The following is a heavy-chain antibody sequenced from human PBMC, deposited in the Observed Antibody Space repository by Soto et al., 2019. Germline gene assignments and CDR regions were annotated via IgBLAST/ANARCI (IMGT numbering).Heavy chain of an antibody. CDR1: GYAFANYG. CDR2: IIPILGIA. CDR3: ARGTWSGYEGDYYYYYMDV. V-gene: IGHV1-69*04. D-gene: IGHD5-12*01. J-gene: IGHJ6*03. Sequence: ASVKVSCKASGYAFANYGISWVRQAPGQGLEWMGRIIPILGIANYAQKFQGRVTITADKSTSTAYMELSSLRSEDTAVYYCARGTWSGYEGDYYYYYMDVWGKGTTVTVSS.